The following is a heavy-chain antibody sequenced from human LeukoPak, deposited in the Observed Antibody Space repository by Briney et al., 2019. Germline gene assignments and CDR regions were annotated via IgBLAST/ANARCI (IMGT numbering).Heavy chain of an antibody. CDR3: ASRGVSGWKFDP. Sequence: ASVKVSCKAAGYTFTGYYMHWVRQAPGQGLEWMGWINPNSGGTNYAQKFQGRVTMTRDTSISTAYMELSRLRSDDTAVDYCASRGVSGWKFDPWGQGTLVTVSS. J-gene: IGHJ5*02. CDR2: INPNSGGT. V-gene: IGHV1-2*02. D-gene: IGHD6-19*01. CDR1: GYTFTGYY.